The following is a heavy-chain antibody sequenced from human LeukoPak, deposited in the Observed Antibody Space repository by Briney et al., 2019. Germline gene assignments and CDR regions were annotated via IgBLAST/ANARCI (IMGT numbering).Heavy chain of an antibody. Sequence: GGSLRLSCAASGFSVSSNYMSWVRQAPGKGLEWVSSISSSSTYIYYADSVKGRFTISRDSAKNSLNLQMNSLRAEDTAVYYCTREGTIVVGDAFDLWGQGTMVTVSS. CDR3: TREGTIVVGDAFDL. D-gene: IGHD2-15*01. CDR2: ISSSSTYI. CDR1: GFSVSSNY. J-gene: IGHJ3*01. V-gene: IGHV3-21*01.